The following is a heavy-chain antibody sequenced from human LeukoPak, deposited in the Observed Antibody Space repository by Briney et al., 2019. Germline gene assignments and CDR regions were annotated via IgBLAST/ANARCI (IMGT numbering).Heavy chain of an antibody. CDR3: ARRGGRGFFDY. D-gene: IGHD2-15*01. CDR1: GGSFSGYY. J-gene: IGHJ4*02. V-gene: IGHV4-34*01. CDR2: IYYSGST. Sequence: PSETLSLTCAVYGGSFSGYYWSWIRQPPGKGLEWIGSIYYSGSTYYNPSLKSRVTISVDTSKNQFSLKLSSVTAADTAVYYCARRGGRGFFDYWGQGTLVTVSS.